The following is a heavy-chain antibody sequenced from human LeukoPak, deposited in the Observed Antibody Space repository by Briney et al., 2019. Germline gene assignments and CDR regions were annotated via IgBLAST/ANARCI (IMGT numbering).Heavy chain of an antibody. D-gene: IGHD3-10*01. CDR2: ITGTHAT. V-gene: IGHV3-73*01. CDR3: VKDVGRLWFGESNHMDV. J-gene: IGHJ6*02. Sequence: GGSLRLSCAASGFTFSASPMHWVRQASGKGLEWVGRITGTHATAYSVTVKGRFTISRDDSKHTTYLQMNSLRAEDTALYYCVKDVGRLWFGESNHMDVWGQGTTVTVSS. CDR1: GFTFSASP.